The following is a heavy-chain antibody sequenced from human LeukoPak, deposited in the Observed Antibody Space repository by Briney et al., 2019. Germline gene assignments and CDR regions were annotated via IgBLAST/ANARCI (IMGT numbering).Heavy chain of an antibody. J-gene: IGHJ6*02. Sequence: GGSLRLSCAASGFTFSSYSMNWVRQAPGKGLEWVSSISSSSSYIYYADSVKGRFTISRDNAKNSLYLQMNSLRAEDTAVYYCASSQLIAAAGTDYYFGMDVWGQGTTVTVSS. CDR3: ASSQLIAAAGTDYYFGMDV. V-gene: IGHV3-21*01. D-gene: IGHD6-13*01. CDR2: ISSSSSYI. CDR1: GFTFSSYS.